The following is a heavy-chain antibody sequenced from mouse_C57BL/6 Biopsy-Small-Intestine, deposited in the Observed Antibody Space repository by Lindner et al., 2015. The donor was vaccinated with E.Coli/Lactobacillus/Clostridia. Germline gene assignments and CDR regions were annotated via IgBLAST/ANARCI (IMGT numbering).Heavy chain of an antibody. CDR3: ARLEGHFGGFVY. Sequence: VQLQESGDELVKPGASVKISCKASGYSFTGYNMNWVKQSHGKSLEWIGNINPYYGSTSYNQKFKGKATLTADKSSSTAYMQLNSLTSEDSAVYYCARLEGHFGGFVYWGQGTLVTVSA. V-gene: IGHV1-39*01. CDR1: GYSFTGYN. CDR2: INPYYGST. J-gene: IGHJ3*01.